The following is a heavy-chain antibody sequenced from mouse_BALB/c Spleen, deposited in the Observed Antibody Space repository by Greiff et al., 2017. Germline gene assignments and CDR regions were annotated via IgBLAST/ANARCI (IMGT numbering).Heavy chain of an antibody. CDR3: ARDGNYGYFDV. CDR1: GFTFSSYG. V-gene: IGHV5-6*02. J-gene: IGHJ1*01. CDR2: ISSGGSYT. D-gene: IGHD2-1*01. Sequence: EVKLVESGGDLVKPGGSLKLSCAASGFTFSSYGMSWVRQTPDKRLEWVATISSGGSYTYYPDSVKGRFTISRDNAKNTLYLQMSSLKSEDTAMYYCARDGNYGYFDVWGAGTTVTVSS.